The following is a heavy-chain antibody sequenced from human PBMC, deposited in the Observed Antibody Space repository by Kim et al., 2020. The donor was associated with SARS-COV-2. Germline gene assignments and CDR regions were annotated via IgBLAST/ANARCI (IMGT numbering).Heavy chain of an antibody. Sequence: GGSLRLSCAASGFTFSSYGMHWVRQAPGKGLEWVAVISYDGSNKYYADSVKGRFTISRDNSKNTLYLQMNSLRAEDTAVYYCARDLWGSSGPDIWGQGTMVTVSS. V-gene: IGHV3-33*05. J-gene: IGHJ3*02. CDR2: ISYDGSNK. CDR3: ARDLWGSSGPDI. D-gene: IGHD6-19*01. CDR1: GFTFSSYG.